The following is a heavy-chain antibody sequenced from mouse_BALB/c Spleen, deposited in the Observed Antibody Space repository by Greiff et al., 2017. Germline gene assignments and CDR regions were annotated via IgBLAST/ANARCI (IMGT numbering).Heavy chain of an antibody. CDR3: ARNDDYDDYWYFDV. V-gene: IGHV3-2*02. CDR1: GYSITSDYA. J-gene: IGHJ1*01. D-gene: IGHD2-4*01. Sequence: EVKLQESGPGLVKPSQSLSLTCTVTGYSITSDYAWNWIRQFPGNKLEWMGYISYSGSTSYNPSLKSRISITRDTSKNQFFLQLNSVTTEDTATYYCARNDDYDDYWYFDVWGAGTTVTVSS. CDR2: ISYSGST.